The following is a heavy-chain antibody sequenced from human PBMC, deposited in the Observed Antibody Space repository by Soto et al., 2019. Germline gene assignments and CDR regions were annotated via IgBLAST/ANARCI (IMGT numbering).Heavy chain of an antibody. J-gene: IGHJ4*02. CDR2: INAGNGNT. CDR1: GYTFTSYA. Sequence: ASVKVSCKASGYTFTSYAMHWVRQAPGQRLEWMGWINAGNGNTKYSQKFQGRVTITRDTSASTAYMELSSLRSEDTAVYYCARWLGIAAAGTYYFDYWGQGTLVTVSS. CDR3: ARWLGIAAAGTYYFDY. V-gene: IGHV1-3*01. D-gene: IGHD6-13*01.